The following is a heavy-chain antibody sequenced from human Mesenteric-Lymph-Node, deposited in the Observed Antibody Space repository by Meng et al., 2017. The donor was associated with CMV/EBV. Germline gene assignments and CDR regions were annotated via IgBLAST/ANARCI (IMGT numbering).Heavy chain of an antibody. J-gene: IGHJ4*02. CDR2: ISSNSGSTI. D-gene: IGHD4-23*01. V-gene: IGHV3-11*01. CDR3: ARAYSPYGGNSRDFDY. Sequence: LSLTCAASRFSFSEYYMSWIRQAPGKGLEWVSDISSNSGSTIYYADSVKGRFTISRDNAKNSLYLQMNSLRAEDTAVYYCARAYSPYGGNSRDFDYWGQGTLVTVSS. CDR1: RFSFSEYY.